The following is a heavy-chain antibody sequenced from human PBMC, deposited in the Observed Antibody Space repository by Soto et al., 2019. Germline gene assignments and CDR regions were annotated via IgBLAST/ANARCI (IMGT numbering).Heavy chain of an antibody. V-gene: IGHV1-18*01. CDR1: AYSFTKKN. D-gene: IGHD1-26*01. CDR3: AWECRTWVDGVIGPGDY. Sequence: SGKVSCKTSAYSFTKKNITVVRQAPGQGLEGMGWIRVRNGDTYYAPKFRGRVTVTRYTSTSTAYMELRSLSSDATAVYYCAWECRTWVDGVIGPGDYWGQGTLVTVSS. J-gene: IGHJ4*02. CDR2: IRVRNGDT.